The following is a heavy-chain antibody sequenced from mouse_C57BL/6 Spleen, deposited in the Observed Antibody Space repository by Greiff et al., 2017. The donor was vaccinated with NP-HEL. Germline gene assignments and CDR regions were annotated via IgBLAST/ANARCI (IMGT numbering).Heavy chain of an antibody. CDR2: IDPETGGT. D-gene: IGHD6-2*01. CDR1: GYTFTDYE. CDR3: TREGGLGLFAY. Sequence: VQLQQSGAELVRPGASVTLSCKASGYTFTDYEMHWVKQTPVDGLEWIGAIDPETGGTAYNQKFKGKAILTADKSSSTAYMELRSLTSEDSAVYYCTREGGLGLFAYWGQGTLVTVSA. J-gene: IGHJ3*01. V-gene: IGHV1-15*01.